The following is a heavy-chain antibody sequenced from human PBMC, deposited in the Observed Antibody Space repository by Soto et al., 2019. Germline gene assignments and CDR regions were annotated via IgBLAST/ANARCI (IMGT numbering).Heavy chain of an antibody. D-gene: IGHD3-22*01. Sequence: PSETLSLTCAVYGGSFSGYYWSWIRQPPGKGLEWIGEINHSGSTNYNPSLKSRVTISVDTSKNQFSLKLSSVTAADTAVCYCASDYDSSGYYLGDAFDIWGQGTMVTVSS. J-gene: IGHJ3*02. CDR2: INHSGST. CDR3: ASDYDSSGYYLGDAFDI. V-gene: IGHV4-34*01. CDR1: GGSFSGYY.